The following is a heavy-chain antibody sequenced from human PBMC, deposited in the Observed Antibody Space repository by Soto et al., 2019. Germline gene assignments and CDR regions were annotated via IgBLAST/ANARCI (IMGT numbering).Heavy chain of an antibody. D-gene: IGHD6-19*01. Sequence: VASVKVSCKASGYTFTSYAMHWVRQAPGQRLEWMGWINAGNGNTKYSQKFQGRVTITRDTSASTAYMELSSLRSEDTAVYYCARDRGYSSGWYGYWGQGTLVTVSS. J-gene: IGHJ4*02. CDR1: GYTFTSYA. V-gene: IGHV1-3*01. CDR2: INAGNGNT. CDR3: ARDRGYSSGWYGY.